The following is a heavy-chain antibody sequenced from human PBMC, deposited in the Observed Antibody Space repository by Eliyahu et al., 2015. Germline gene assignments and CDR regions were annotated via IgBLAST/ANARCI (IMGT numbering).Heavy chain of an antibody. CDR1: XFTXNXYS. Sequence: EVXLVXSGGGLVQPGGSLRLSCAASXFTXNXYSMNWVRQAPGKGLEWVSYISSSSSTISYADSVKGRFTISRDNAKNSLYLQMNSLRAEDTAVYYCARDYSSYSSSWYDYWGQGTLVTVSS. J-gene: IGHJ4*02. V-gene: IGHV3-48*01. CDR2: ISSSSSTI. CDR3: ARDYSSYSSSWYDY. D-gene: IGHD6-13*01.